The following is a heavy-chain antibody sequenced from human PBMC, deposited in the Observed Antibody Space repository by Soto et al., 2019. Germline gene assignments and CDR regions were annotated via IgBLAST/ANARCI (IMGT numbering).Heavy chain of an antibody. CDR2: IYPDDSDT. CDR3: ARHPPYYDILTGPIDY. J-gene: IGHJ4*02. V-gene: IGHV5-51*01. CDR1: GYSFPSYW. Sequence: PGESLKISCKGSGYSFPSYWIGWVRQMPGKGLEWMGVIYPDDSDTRYSPSFQGQVTISADKSISTAYLQWSSLKASDTAMYYCARHPPYYDILTGPIDYWGQGTLVTVSS. D-gene: IGHD3-9*01.